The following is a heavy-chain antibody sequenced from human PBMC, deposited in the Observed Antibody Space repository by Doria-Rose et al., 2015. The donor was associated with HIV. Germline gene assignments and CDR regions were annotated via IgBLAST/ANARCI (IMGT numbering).Heavy chain of an antibody. Sequence: QVTLKESGPVLVKPTETLTLTCTVSGGSLSSPGMGVSWIRQPPGKALEWLANIFSDDERSYQTSLKSRLTIFRGTSKSQVVLTMTDMDPVDTATYYCARIKSSRWYHKYYFDFWGQGTLVIVSA. CDR2: IFSDDER. CDR3: ARIKSSRWYHKYYFDF. CDR1: GGSLSSPGMG. V-gene: IGHV2-26*01. D-gene: IGHD6-13*01. J-gene: IGHJ4*02.